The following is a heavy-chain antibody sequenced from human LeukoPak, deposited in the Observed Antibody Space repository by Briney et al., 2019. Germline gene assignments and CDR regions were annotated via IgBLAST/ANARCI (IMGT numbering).Heavy chain of an antibody. D-gene: IGHD3-10*01. J-gene: IGHJ5*02. Sequence: SETLSLTCTVFGGSFTDYFWSWIRQPPGKGLEWIGEINHSGSTNYNPSLKSRVTISVDTSKNQFSLKLSSVTAADTAVYYCARGRSTMVRGAPNWFDPWGQGTLVTVSS. CDR2: INHSGST. CDR3: ARGRSTMVRGAPNWFDP. V-gene: IGHV4-34*01. CDR1: GGSFTDYF.